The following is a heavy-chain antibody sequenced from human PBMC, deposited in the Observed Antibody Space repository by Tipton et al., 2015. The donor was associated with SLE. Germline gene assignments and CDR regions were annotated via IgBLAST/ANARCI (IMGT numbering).Heavy chain of an antibody. CDR1: GFTFSNYG. D-gene: IGHD3-10*01. J-gene: IGHJ6*02. Sequence: SLRLSCAASGFTFSNYGMHWVRQAPGKGLEWVAFMRFDGSKQYYADSVKGRFTISRDNSKNTLYLQMNSLRAEDTAVYYCAKHRELGYGMDVWGQGTTVTVSS. CDR3: AKHRELGYGMDV. CDR2: MRFDGSKQ. V-gene: IGHV3-30*02.